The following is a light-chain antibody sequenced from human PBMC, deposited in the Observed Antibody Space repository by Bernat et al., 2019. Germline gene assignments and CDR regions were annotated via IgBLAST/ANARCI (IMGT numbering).Light chain of an antibody. J-gene: IGKJ2*01. V-gene: IGKV3-15*01. Sequence: EIVMTQSPATLSVSPGERATLSCRASQSVSSTLAWYQQKPGQAPRLLIYDASTRATGIPARFSGSGSGTEFTLTISSLQSEDFAIYYCQQYYSFPYTFGQGTKLEIK. CDR1: QSVSST. CDR2: DAS. CDR3: QQYYSFPYT.